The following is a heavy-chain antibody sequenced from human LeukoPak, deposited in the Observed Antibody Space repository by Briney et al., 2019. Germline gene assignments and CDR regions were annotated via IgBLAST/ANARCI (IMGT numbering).Heavy chain of an antibody. CDR1: GGSISSSSYY. V-gene: IGHV4-61*02. J-gene: IGHJ5*02. Sequence: SETLSLTCTVSGGSISSSSYYWGWIRQPAGKGLEWIGRIDTSGSTNFNPSLKSRVTISVDTSKNQFSLRLSSVTAADTAVYYCARGLRYFGWLYESWGQGSLVTVSS. CDR2: IDTSGST. D-gene: IGHD3-9*01. CDR3: ARGLRYFGWLYES.